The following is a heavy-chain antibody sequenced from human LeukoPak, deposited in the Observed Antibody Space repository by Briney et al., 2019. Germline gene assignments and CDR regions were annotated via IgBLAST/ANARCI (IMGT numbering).Heavy chain of an antibody. CDR1: GFTFSSYA. D-gene: IGHD3-10*02. J-gene: IGHJ6*04. Sequence: GGSLRLSCAASGFTFSSYAMSWVRQAPGKGLEGVSYISSSGSTIYYADSVTGRFTISRDNAKNSLYLQMNSLRAEDTAVYYCAELGINMIGGVWGKGTTVTISS. CDR2: ISSSGSTI. V-gene: IGHV3-48*03. CDR3: AELGINMIGGV.